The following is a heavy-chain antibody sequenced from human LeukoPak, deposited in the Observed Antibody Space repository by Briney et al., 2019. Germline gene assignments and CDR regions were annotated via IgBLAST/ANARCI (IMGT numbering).Heavy chain of an antibody. V-gene: IGHV4-34*01. CDR1: GGSFSGYY. D-gene: IGHD6-19*01. CDR2: INHSGST. Sequence: SETLSLTCGVNGGSFSGYYWSWIRQPPGKGLEWIGEINHSGSTKYNPSLKSRVTISVDTSKNQFSLKVTSVTAADTAVYYCARQYGSGWYKGYFQYWGQGTLVTASS. CDR3: ARQYGSGWYKGYFQY. J-gene: IGHJ1*01.